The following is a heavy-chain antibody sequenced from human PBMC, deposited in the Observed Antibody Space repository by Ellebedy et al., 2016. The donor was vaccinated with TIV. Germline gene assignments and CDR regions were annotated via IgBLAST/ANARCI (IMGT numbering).Heavy chain of an antibody. CDR2: ISSSSSTI. CDR3: AKDTTPGGFDY. D-gene: IGHD1-14*01. CDR1: GFTFSSYS. J-gene: IGHJ4*02. Sequence: GESLKISXAASGFTFSSYSMNWVRQAPGKGLEWVSYISSSSSTIYYADSVKGRFTISRDNSKNTLYLQMNSLRAEDTAVYYCAKDTTPGGFDYWGQGTLVTVSS. V-gene: IGHV3-48*01.